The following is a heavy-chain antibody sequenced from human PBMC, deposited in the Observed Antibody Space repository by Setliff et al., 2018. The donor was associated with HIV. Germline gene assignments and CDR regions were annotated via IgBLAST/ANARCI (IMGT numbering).Heavy chain of an antibody. J-gene: IGHJ5*02. CDR2: IYSGGSST. CDR1: GFTISSYA. CDR3: ASMWKVGA. Sequence: GGSLRLSCVASGFTISSYAMSWVRQAPGQGLESVSIIYSGGSSTYYADSVKGRFTISRDDSKNTLFLQMNSLRAEDTAVYYCASMWKVGAWGRGTLVTVSS. V-gene: IGHV3-23*03. D-gene: IGHD1-26*01.